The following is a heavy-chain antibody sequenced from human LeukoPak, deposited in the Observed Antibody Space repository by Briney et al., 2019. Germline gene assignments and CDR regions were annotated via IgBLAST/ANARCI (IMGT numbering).Heavy chain of an antibody. CDR1: GGSFSGYY. CDR2: INHSGST. V-gene: IGHV4-34*01. CDR3: ARGLVVGPDP. J-gene: IGHJ5*02. Sequence: KPSETLSLTCAVYGGSFSGYYWSWIRQPPGKGLEWIGEINHSGSTNYNPSLKSRVTISVDTSKNQFSLKLSSVTAADTAVYYCARGLVVGPDPWGQGTLVTVSS.